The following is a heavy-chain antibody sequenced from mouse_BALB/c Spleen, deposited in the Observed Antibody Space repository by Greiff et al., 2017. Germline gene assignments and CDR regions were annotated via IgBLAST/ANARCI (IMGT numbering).Heavy chain of an antibody. J-gene: IGHJ4*01. Sequence: VQRVESGAELARPGASVKLSCKASGYTFTSYWMQWVKQRPGQGLEWIGAIYPGDGDTRYTQKFKGKATLTADKSSSTAYMQLSSLASEDSAVYYCAREVEIYDGYYVGAMDYWGQGTSVTVSS. D-gene: IGHD2-3*01. CDR2: IYPGDGDT. CDR3: AREVEIYDGYYVGAMDY. CDR1: GYTFTSYW. V-gene: IGHV1-87*01.